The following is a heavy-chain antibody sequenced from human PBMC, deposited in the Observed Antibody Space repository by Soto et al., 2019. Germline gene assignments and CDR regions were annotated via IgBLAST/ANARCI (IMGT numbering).Heavy chain of an antibody. CDR2: ISAYNGNT. J-gene: IGHJ4*02. CDR3: ARVIRMTLVRGELVEVY. V-gene: IGHV1-18*01. CDR1: GYTFTSYG. D-gene: IGHD3-10*01. Sequence: QVQLVQSGAEVKKPGASVKVSCKASGYTFTSYGISWVRQAPGQGLEWMGWISAYNGNTNYAQKLQGRDTMTTDTPTSKAYMDLRSLRSDDTAVYYCARVIRMTLVRGELVEVYWGQGTLVTVSS.